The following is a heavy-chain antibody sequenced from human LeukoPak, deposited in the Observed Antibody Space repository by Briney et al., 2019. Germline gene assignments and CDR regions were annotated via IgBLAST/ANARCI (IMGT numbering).Heavy chain of an antibody. CDR1: GGSISSRSYY. CDR2: IYHSGST. Sequence: SETLSLTCTVSGGSISSRSYYWGWIRQPPGKGLEWIGYIYHSGSTYYNPSLKSRVTISVDRSKNQFSLKLSSVTAADTAVYYCARTSIAARRANAFDIWGQGTMVTVSS. V-gene: IGHV4-39*07. J-gene: IGHJ3*02. D-gene: IGHD6-6*01. CDR3: ARTSIAARRANAFDI.